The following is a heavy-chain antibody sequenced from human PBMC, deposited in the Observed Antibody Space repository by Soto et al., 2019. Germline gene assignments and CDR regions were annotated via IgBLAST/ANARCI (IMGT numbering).Heavy chain of an antibody. V-gene: IGHV4-61*01. CDR3: ARAKFSSGYFDY. CDR2: IYYSGST. CDR1: GGSVISGSYY. Sequence: LSLTCTVSGGSVISGSYYWSWIRQPPGKGLEWIGYIYYSGSTNFNPSLQSRVTMSVDTSKNQFSLRLSSVTGADTAVYYCARAKFSSGYFDYWGQGTLVTVSS. J-gene: IGHJ4*02. D-gene: IGHD6-19*01.